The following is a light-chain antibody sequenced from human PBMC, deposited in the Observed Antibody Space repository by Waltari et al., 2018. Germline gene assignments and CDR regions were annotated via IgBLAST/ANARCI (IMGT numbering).Light chain of an antibody. Sequence: DIVLTQSPASLSVSLGERATITCTSSQSVSFLSREKNFLAWYQQKSRQTPKLLIYWAGVRESGGPDRFSGSGSGTNFTLTISSLQAEDAAVYYCQQYSTSPFTFGPGTTVEI. CDR1: QSVSFLSREKNF. CDR3: QQYSTSPFT. J-gene: IGKJ3*01. V-gene: IGKV4-1*01. CDR2: WAG.